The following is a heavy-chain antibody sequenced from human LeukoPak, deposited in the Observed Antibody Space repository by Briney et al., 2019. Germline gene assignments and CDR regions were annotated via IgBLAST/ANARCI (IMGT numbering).Heavy chain of an antibody. CDR1: GFTFSSYG. J-gene: IGHJ4*02. Sequence: HPGGSLRLSCAASGFTFSSYGMHWVRQAPGKRLEWVAVIWYDGSNKYYADSVKGRFTISRDNSKNTLYLQMNSLRAEDTAVYYCAKGWVGFDYWGQGTLVTVSS. V-gene: IGHV3-33*06. D-gene: IGHD2-15*01. CDR3: AKGWVGFDY. CDR2: IWYDGSNK.